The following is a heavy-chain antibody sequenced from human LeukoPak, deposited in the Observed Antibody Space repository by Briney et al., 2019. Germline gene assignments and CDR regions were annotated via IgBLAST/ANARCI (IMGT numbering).Heavy chain of an antibody. CDR2: INNSGST. CDR1: GGSFSGYY. Sequence: SETLSLTCAVYGGSFSGYYWSWIRQPPGKGLEGIGEINNSGSTNYNPSLKSRVTISVDTSKNQFSLKLSSVTAADTAVYYCARGVVVVPAATGQFDYWGQGTLVTVSS. CDR3: ARGVVVVPAATGQFDY. D-gene: IGHD2-2*01. J-gene: IGHJ4*02. V-gene: IGHV4-34*01.